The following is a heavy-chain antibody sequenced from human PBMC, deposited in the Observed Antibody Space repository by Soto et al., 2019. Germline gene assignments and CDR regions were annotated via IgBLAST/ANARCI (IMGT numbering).Heavy chain of an antibody. V-gene: IGHV4-34*01. CDR3: ARGDLMHPVAAHTEYYFDY. CDR1: GGSFSGYY. D-gene: IGHD6-13*01. Sequence: SETLSLTCAVYGGSFSGYYWSWIRQPPGKGLEWIGEINHSGSTNYNPSLKSRVTISVDTSKNQFSLKLSSVTAADTAVYYCARGDLMHPVAAHTEYYFDYWGQGTLVTVSS. CDR2: INHSGST. J-gene: IGHJ4*02.